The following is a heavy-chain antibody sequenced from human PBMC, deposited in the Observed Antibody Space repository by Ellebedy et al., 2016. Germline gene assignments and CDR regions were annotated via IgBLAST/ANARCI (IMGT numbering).Heavy chain of an antibody. CDR2: MNPNSGNT. CDR1: GYTFTSYD. Sequence: ASVKVSXXASGYTFTSYDINWVRQATGQGLEWMGWMNPNSGNTGYAQKFQGRVTMTRDTSISTAYMELSRLRSDDTAVYYCARGDFWSGYKLAIPPGPYYYYMDVWGKGTTVTVSS. CDR3: ARGDFWSGYKLAIPPGPYYYYMDV. J-gene: IGHJ6*03. D-gene: IGHD3-3*01. V-gene: IGHV1-8*01.